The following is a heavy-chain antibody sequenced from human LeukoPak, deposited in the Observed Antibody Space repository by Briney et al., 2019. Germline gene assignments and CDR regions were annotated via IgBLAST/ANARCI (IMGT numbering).Heavy chain of an antibody. J-gene: IGHJ4*02. Sequence: SETLSLTCTVSGGSISSYYWSWIRQPPGKGLEWIGYIYYSGSTNYNPSLKSRVTISVDTSKNQFSLKLSSVTAADTAVYYCARDAYYDYVWGSYRYSGGGFDYWGQGTLVTVSS. CDR2: IYYSGST. V-gene: IGHV4-59*01. CDR1: GGSISSYY. D-gene: IGHD3-16*02. CDR3: ARDAYYDYVWGSYRYSGGGFDY.